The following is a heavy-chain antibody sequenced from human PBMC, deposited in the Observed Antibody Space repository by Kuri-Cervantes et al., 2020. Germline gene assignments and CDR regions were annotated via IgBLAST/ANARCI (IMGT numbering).Heavy chain of an antibody. CDR1: GYTFINHG. CDR3: ARGGRVVVAATLGY. CDR2: INPNSGGT. D-gene: IGHD2-15*01. V-gene: IGHV1-2*02. Sequence: ASVKVSCKTSGYTFINHGITWVRQAPGQGLEWMGWINPNSGGTNYAQKFQGRVTMTRDTSISTAYMELSRLRSDDTAVYYCARGGRVVVAATLGYWGQGTLVTVSS. J-gene: IGHJ4*02.